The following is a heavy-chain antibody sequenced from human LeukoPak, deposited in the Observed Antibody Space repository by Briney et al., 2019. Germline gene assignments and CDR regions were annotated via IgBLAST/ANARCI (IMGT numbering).Heavy chain of an antibody. V-gene: IGHV3-23*01. D-gene: IGHD3-3*01. Sequence: GGSLRLSCAASGFTFSSYAMSWVRQAPGKGLEWVSAISGSGGSTYCADSVKGRFTISRDNSKNTLYLQMNSLRAEDTAVYYCAKDQDPITIFGVVNDYWGQGTLVTVSS. CDR2: ISGSGGST. J-gene: IGHJ4*02. CDR1: GFTFSSYA. CDR3: AKDQDPITIFGVVNDY.